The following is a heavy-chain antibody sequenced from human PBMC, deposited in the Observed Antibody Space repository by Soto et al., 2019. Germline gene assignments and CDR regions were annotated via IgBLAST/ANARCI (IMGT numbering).Heavy chain of an antibody. J-gene: IGHJ4*02. Sequence: QVQLVQSGAEVKKPGSSVKVSCKASGGTFSSYTISWVRQAPGQGLEWMGRIIPILGIANYAQKFQGRDTINADKSASTGDMELSSQRSEDTAVYYGASPGLNLLRLGELSLPFDYWCQGTLVTVSS. CDR2: IIPILGIA. D-gene: IGHD3-16*02. CDR3: ASPGLNLLRLGELSLPFDY. CDR1: GGTFSSYT. V-gene: IGHV1-69*02.